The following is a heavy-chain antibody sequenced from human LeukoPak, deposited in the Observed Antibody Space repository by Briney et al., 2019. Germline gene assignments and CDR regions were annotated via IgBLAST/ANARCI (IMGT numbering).Heavy chain of an antibody. CDR1: GGSFSGYY. J-gene: IGHJ3*02. CDR3: ARTQKKYGSGSYYNRYAFDI. V-gene: IGHV4-34*01. D-gene: IGHD3-10*01. CDR2: INHSGST. Sequence: PSETLSLTCAVYGGSFSGYYWSWIRQPPGKGLEWIGEINHSGSTNYNPSLKSRVIISVDTSKNQFSLKLSSVTAADTAVYYCARTQKKYGSGSYYNRYAFDIWGQGTMVTVSS.